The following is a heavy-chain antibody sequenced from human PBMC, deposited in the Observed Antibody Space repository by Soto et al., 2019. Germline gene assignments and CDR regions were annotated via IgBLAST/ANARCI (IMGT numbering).Heavy chain of an antibody. D-gene: IGHD2-15*01. J-gene: IGHJ5*02. Sequence: QVQLQESGPGLVKPSQSLSLTCTVSGGSISSGDHYWSWIRQPPGKGLEWLGYIYYSGSTYYNPSLQSRLTMSPATSKNQFSLNLSSVTAADTAVYYCARVVVVAATGGWFDPWGQGTLVTVSS. CDR3: ARVVVVAATGGWFDP. CDR1: GGSISSGDHY. CDR2: IYYSGST. V-gene: IGHV4-30-4*01.